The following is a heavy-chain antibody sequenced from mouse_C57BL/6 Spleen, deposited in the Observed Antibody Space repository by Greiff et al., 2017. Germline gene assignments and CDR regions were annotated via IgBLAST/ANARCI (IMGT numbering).Heavy chain of an antibody. CDR3: ARGITTGGDFDV. J-gene: IGHJ1*03. V-gene: IGHV1-80*01. Sequence: QVQLQQSGAELVKPGASVKISCKASGYAFSSYWMNWVKQRPGKGLEWIGQIYPGDGDTNYNGKFKGKATLTADKSSSTAYMQLSSLTSEDSAVYFCARGITTGGDFDVWGTGTTVTVSS. CDR2: IYPGDGDT. CDR1: GYAFSSYW. D-gene: IGHD1-1*01.